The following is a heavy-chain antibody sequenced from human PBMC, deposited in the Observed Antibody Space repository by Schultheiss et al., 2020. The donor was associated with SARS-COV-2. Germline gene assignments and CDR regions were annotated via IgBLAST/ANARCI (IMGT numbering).Heavy chain of an antibody. D-gene: IGHD2-15*01. J-gene: IGHJ6*02. CDR3: AKCRRDCSGGSCYYYYYGVDV. Sequence: ISGNGGSTYFADSVKGRFIISRDNSKNTLYVQMSSLRAEDTAVYYCAKCRRDCSGGSCYYYYYGVDVWGQGTTVTVSS. CDR2: ISGNGGST. V-gene: IGHV3-23*01.